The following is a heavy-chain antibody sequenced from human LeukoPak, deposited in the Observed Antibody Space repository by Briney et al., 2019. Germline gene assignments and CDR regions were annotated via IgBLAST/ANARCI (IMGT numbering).Heavy chain of an antibody. J-gene: IGHJ4*02. Sequence: NAGGSLRLSCAASSFTFSNAWMNWVRQAPGKGLEWVGRIKSKTGGGTIDYAAPVKGRFTISRDDSKNTLYLQMNSLKTEDTAVYYCNNREFWGQGTLVTVSS. D-gene: IGHD3-10*01. CDR1: SFTFSNAW. CDR2: IKSKTGGGTI. CDR3: NNREF. V-gene: IGHV3-15*07.